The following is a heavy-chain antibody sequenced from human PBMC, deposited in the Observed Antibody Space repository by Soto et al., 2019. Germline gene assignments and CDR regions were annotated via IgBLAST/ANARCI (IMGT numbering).Heavy chain of an antibody. D-gene: IGHD2-2*01. CDR3: AKVTAGYHGAFDF. CDR2: ITGSGGST. CDR1: GFTFTTTA. J-gene: IGHJ3*01. Sequence: VGSLRLSCAASGFTFTTTAMCWVRQAPGKGPEWVSLITGSGGSTYYADFVQGRFIISRDNSKNTVSLQMNSLRDEDTALYYCAKVTAGYHGAFDFWGQGTMVTVSS. V-gene: IGHV3-23*01.